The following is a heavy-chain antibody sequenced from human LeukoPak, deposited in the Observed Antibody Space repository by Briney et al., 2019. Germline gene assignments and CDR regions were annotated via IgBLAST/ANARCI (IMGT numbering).Heavy chain of an antibody. CDR3: VRGGKTWGVSDY. J-gene: IGHJ4*02. CDR1: GFTFSSYS. D-gene: IGHD3-10*01. Sequence: PGGSLRLSCAASGFTFSSYSMNWVRQAAGKGLEWVSYISNSGTTIYYADSVKGRFTISRDNAKNSLNLQMNSLRAEDTAVYYCVRGGKTWGVSDYWGQGTLVTVSS. CDR2: ISNSGTTI. V-gene: IGHV3-48*04.